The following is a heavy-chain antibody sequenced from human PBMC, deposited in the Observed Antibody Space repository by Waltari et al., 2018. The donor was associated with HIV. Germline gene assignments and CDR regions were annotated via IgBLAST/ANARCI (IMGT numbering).Heavy chain of an antibody. D-gene: IGHD6-13*01. CDR3: VKEHQYSHSWYSYYGMDV. CDR2: MSGSGGST. V-gene: IGHV3-23*01. Sequence: EVQVLESGGALVQPGGSLRLSCAASGFTFSNYGMSWVRQAPGRGLEWVSTMSGSGGSTYYADSVKGRFTVSRDNSKNTLYLQMNSLRADDTAVYFCVKEHQYSHSWYSYYGMDVWGQGTTVTVSS. CDR1: GFTFSNYG. J-gene: IGHJ6*02.